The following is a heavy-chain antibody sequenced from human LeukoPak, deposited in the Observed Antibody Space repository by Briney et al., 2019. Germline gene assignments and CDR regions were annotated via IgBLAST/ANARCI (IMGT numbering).Heavy chain of an antibody. CDR2: IYYSGGT. V-gene: IGHV4-59*08. Sequence: PSETLSLTCTVSGGSISSYYWSWIRQPPGKGLEWIGYIYYSGGTNYNPSLKSRVTISVDTSKNQFSLKLSSVTAADTAVYYCASTSVLLWFGELRSYYYYGMDVWGQGTTVTVSS. CDR1: GGSISSYY. J-gene: IGHJ6*02. D-gene: IGHD3-10*01. CDR3: ASTSVLLWFGELRSYYYYGMDV.